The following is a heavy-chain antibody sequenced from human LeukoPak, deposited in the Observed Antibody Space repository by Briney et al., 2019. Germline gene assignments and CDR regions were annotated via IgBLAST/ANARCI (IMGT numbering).Heavy chain of an antibody. CDR1: GYTFTSYY. D-gene: IGHD5-12*01. CDR3: ARERGYSGYDYDY. V-gene: IGHV1-8*02. CDR2: MNPNSGNT. Sequence: ASVKVSCKASGYTFTSYYMHWVRQAPGQGLEWMGWMNPNSGNTGYAQKFQGRVTMTRNTSISTAYMELSSLRSEDTAVYYCARERGYSGYDYDYWGQGTLVTVSS. J-gene: IGHJ4*02.